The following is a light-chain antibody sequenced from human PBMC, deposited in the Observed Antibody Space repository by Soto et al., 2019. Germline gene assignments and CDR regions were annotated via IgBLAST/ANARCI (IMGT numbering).Light chain of an antibody. V-gene: IGKV3-15*01. CDR3: QQYNNWPPFT. J-gene: IGKJ3*01. CDR2: GAS. Sequence: EIVMTQSPATLSGSPGERVTLSCRASQSVSSSLAWYQQKPGQAPRLLIYGASTRATGIPARFSGSGSGTEFTLTISSLQSEDFAVYYCQQYNNWPPFTFGPGTKVDIK. CDR1: QSVSSS.